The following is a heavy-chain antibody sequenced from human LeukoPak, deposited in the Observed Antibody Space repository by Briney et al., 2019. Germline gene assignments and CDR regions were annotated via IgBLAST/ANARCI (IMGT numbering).Heavy chain of an antibody. Sequence: PGGSRRLSCAASGFTFSSHAMSWVRQAPGKGLEWVSAISASGDGIYYTDSVKGRFTMSRDNSKDTLYLQMNSLRADDTAVYYCAKTPGGAAGNRVFDHWGQGALVTVSS. J-gene: IGHJ4*02. D-gene: IGHD6-13*01. CDR2: ISASGDGI. CDR3: AKTPGGAAGNRVFDH. V-gene: IGHV3-23*01. CDR1: GFTFSSHA.